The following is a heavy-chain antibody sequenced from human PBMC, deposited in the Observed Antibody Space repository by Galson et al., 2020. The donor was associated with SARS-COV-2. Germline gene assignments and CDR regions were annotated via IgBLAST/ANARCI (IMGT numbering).Heavy chain of an antibody. V-gene: IGHV3-64D*09. D-gene: IGHD1-26*01. Sequence: GESLKISCSASGFTFSSYAMHWVRQAPGKGLEYVSAISSNGGSTYYADLVKGRFTISRDNSKNTLYLQMSSLRAEDTAVYYCVKGYSGSAGYWGQGTLVTVSS. CDR2: ISSNGGST. CDR3: VKGYSGSAGY. CDR1: GFTFSSYA. J-gene: IGHJ4*02.